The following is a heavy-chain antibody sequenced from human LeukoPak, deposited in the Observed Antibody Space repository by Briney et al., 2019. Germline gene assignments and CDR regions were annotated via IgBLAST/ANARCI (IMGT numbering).Heavy chain of an antibody. CDR1: GFTFSSYA. CDR3: AKVLSGSQDY. V-gene: IGHV3-23*01. Sequence: GGSLRLSCTASGFTFSSYAMSWVRQAPGKGLEWVSTIGGGSERTYYADSAKGRFTNSRDNSKNTVYQQMNSLRAEDTAVYYCAKVLSGSQDYWGQGTRVTVFS. CDR2: IGGGSERT. J-gene: IGHJ4*02. D-gene: IGHD1-26*01.